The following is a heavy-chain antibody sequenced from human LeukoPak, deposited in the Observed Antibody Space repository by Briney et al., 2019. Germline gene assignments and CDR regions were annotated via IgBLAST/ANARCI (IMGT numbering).Heavy chain of an antibody. CDR2: ISAYNGNT. Sequence: ASVKVSCKASGYTFTSYGISWVRQAPGQGLEWMGWISAYNGNTNYAQKLQGRVTMTTDTSTSTAYMELRSLRSDDTAVYYCASSFDYYYYMDVWGKGTTVTVSS. J-gene: IGHJ6*03. CDR1: GYTFTSYG. V-gene: IGHV1-18*01. D-gene: IGHD3-3*02. CDR3: ASSFDYYYYMDV.